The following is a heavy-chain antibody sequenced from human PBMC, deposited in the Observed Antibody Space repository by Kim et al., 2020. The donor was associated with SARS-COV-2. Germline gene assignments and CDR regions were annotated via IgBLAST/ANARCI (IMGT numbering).Heavy chain of an antibody. CDR3: ARQGGSGSYSDY. D-gene: IGHD3-10*01. CDR2: IYYSGST. V-gene: IGHV4-39*01. Sequence: SETLSLTCTVSGGSISSSSYYWGWIRQPPGKGLEWFGSIYYSGSTYYNPSLKSRVTISVDTSKNQFSLKLSSVTAADTAVYYCARQGGSGSYSDYWGQGTLVTVSS. J-gene: IGHJ4*02. CDR1: GGSISSSSYY.